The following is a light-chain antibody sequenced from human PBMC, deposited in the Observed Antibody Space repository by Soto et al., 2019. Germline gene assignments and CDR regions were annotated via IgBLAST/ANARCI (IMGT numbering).Light chain of an antibody. CDR3: QQRSDWPLT. Sequence: TQSPSTLSLSPGDRATLSCRASQSVGSHLGWYQQKPGQVPRLLIYDASNMATGIPTRFSGSGAGTDFTLTISSLEPEDFGVYYCQQRSDWPLTFGGGTKVDI. V-gene: IGKV3D-11*02. J-gene: IGKJ4*01. CDR2: DAS. CDR1: QSVGSH.